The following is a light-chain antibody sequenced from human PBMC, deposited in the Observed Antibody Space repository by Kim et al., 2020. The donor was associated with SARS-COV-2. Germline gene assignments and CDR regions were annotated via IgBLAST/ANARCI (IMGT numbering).Light chain of an antibody. Sequence: KAVTISCTGSSGSIASNYVQWYQQRPGSATTTVIYEDNQRPSGVPDRFSGSIDSSSNSASLTISGLKTEDEADYYCQSYDSSNHEVFGGGTQLTVL. CDR3: QSYDSSNHEV. CDR2: EDN. CDR1: SGSIASNY. J-gene: IGLJ3*02. V-gene: IGLV6-57*02.